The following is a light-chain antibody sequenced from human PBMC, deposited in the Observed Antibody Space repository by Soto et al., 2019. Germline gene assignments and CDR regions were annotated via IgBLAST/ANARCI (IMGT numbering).Light chain of an antibody. CDR2: LNNDGSH. Sequence: QLVLTQSPSASASLGASVKLTCTLSSGHSSYAIAWHQKQPGKGPRYLMDLNNDGSHTKGDGIPDRFSGSSSGADPYLIISSLQSEDEADYYCQTWGTGFKFFGGGTKVTVL. V-gene: IGLV4-69*01. CDR3: QTWGTGFKF. J-gene: IGLJ2*01. CDR1: SGHSSYA.